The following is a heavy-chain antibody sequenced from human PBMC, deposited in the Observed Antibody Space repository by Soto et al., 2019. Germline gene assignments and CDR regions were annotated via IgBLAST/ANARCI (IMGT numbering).Heavy chain of an antibody. CDR1: GFSLSTSGVG. D-gene: IGHD5-12*01. CDR2: IYWDDDK. CDR3: ARSPREYSGYDIGAYFDY. V-gene: IGHV2-5*02. Sequence: QITLKESGPTLVNPTQTLTLTCTFSGFSLSTSGVGVGWIRQPPGKALEWLALIYWDDDKRYSPSLKSRLTITKDTTKNQVVLTMTNMDPVDTATYYCARSPREYSGYDIGAYFDYWGQGTLVTVSS. J-gene: IGHJ4*02.